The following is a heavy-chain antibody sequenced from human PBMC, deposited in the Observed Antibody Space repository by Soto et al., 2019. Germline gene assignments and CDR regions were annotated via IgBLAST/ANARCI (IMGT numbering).Heavy chain of an antibody. CDR2: IRSSGHT. Sequence: GSLRLSCAASGFTFSDYYMNWIRQAPGKGLEWVSYIRSSGHTNYADSVKGRFAISRDNAKNSLYLQMNSLRVEDTAVYYCARVDPGMDQWLAIAYWGQGTLVTVSS. J-gene: IGHJ4*02. D-gene: IGHD6-19*01. CDR1: GFTFSDYY. V-gene: IGHV3-11*06. CDR3: ARVDPGMDQWLAIAY.